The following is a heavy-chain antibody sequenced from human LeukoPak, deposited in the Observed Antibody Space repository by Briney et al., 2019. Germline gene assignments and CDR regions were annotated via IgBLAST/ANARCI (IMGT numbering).Heavy chain of an antibody. CDR1: GFTFSSYW. D-gene: IGHD1-14*01. CDR3: AKALTRDYYYYMDV. J-gene: IGHJ6*03. Sequence: GGSLRLSCAASGFTFSSYWMHWVRQAPGKGLVWVSRINSDGSSTSYADSVKGRFTISRDNAKNTLYLQMNSLRAEDTAVYYCAKALTRDYYYYMDVWGKGTTVTVSS. V-gene: IGHV3-74*01. CDR2: INSDGSST.